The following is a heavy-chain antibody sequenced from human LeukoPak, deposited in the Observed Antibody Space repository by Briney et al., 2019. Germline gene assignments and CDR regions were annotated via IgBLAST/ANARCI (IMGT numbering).Heavy chain of an antibody. D-gene: IGHD1-26*01. CDR2: ISGSNGNT. J-gene: IGHJ4*02. CDR3: ARSGRGTYYYFDW. Sequence: ASVKVSCKASGYSFTRYGMSWVRQAPGQGPEWMGWISGSNGNTNYAQKFQGRVTLTTETSASTAYMELWSLRSDDTAVYYCARSGRGTYYYFDWWGQGTLVTVSS. V-gene: IGHV1-18*01. CDR1: GYSFTRYG.